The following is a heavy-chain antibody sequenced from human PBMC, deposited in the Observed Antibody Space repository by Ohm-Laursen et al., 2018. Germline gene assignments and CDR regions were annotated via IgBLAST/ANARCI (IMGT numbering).Heavy chain of an antibody. Sequence: SLRLSCAASGFTFRWYTMIWVRQAPGKGLEWVSYISTTSTTTSYADSVEGRFTISRDNAKNSLYLHLSSLRADDTAIYYCARAPNIAAPDWFDPWGQGTLVTVSS. CDR3: ARAPNIAAPDWFDP. D-gene: IGHD6-6*01. CDR2: ISTTSTTT. V-gene: IGHV3-48*01. J-gene: IGHJ5*02. CDR1: GFTFRWYT.